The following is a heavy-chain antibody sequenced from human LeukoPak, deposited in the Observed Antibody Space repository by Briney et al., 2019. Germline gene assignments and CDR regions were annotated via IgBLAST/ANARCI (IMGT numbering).Heavy chain of an antibody. J-gene: IGHJ4*02. V-gene: IGHV3-74*01. Sequence: PGGSLRLSCAASGFTFSSYWMHWVRQAPGKGLVWVSRINSDGSSTSYADSVKGRFSISRDNAKNTLYLQMNSLRAEDTAVYYCASDLRSSSGHNYWGQGTLVTVSS. D-gene: IGHD3-22*01. CDR3: ASDLRSSSGHNY. CDR2: INSDGSST. CDR1: GFTFSSYW.